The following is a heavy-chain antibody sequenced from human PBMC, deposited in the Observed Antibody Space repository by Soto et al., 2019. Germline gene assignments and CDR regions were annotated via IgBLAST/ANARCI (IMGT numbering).Heavy chain of an antibody. D-gene: IGHD3-22*01. CDR2: ISGSGGST. V-gene: IGHV3-23*01. CDR1: GFTFSSYA. Sequence: GGSLRLSCAASGFTFSSYAMSWVRQAPGKGLEWVSAISGSGGSTYYADSVKGRFTISRDNSKNTLYLQMNSLRAEDTAVYYCAKGALYYDSSGYGTPLYYWGQGTLVTVSS. J-gene: IGHJ4*02. CDR3: AKGALYYDSSGYGTPLYY.